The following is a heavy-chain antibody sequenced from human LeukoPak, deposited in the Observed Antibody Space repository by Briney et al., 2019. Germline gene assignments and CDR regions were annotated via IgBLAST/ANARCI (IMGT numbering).Heavy chain of an antibody. CDR3: AKVRSLRYFDWPEFDY. CDR1: GFTFSSYG. CDR2: IRYDGSNK. Sequence: GGSLRLSCAASGFTFSSYGMHWVRQAPGKGLEWVAFIRYDGSNKYYADSVKGRFTISRDNSKNTLYLQMNSLRAEDTAVYYCAKVRSLRYFDWPEFDYWGQGTLVTVSS. J-gene: IGHJ4*02. V-gene: IGHV3-30*02. D-gene: IGHD3-9*01.